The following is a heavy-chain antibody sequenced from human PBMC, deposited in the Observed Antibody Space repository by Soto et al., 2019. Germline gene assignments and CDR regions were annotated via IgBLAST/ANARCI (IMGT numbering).Heavy chain of an antibody. J-gene: IGHJ4*02. V-gene: IGHV4-31*03. CDR1: GGSISSGGYY. CDR3: ARAVAILNHFDY. Sequence: QVQLQESGPGLVKPSQTLSLTCTVSGGSISSGGYYWSWIRHHPGKGLEWIGYIYYSGSTYYNPSLKSRVTISVDTSKNQFSLKLSSVTAADTAVYYCARAVAILNHFDYWGQGTLVTVSS. D-gene: IGHD2-2*01. CDR2: IYYSGST.